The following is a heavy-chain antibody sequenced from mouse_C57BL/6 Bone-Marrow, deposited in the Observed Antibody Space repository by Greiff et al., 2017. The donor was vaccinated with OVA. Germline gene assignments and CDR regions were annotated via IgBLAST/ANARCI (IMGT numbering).Heavy chain of an antibody. V-gene: IGHV1-53*01. Sequence: QVQLQQPGTELVKPGASVKLSCKASGYTFTSYWMHWVKQRPGQGLEWIGNINPSNGGTNYNEKFKSKATLTVDKSSSTAYMQLSSLTSEDSAVYYCARSRIYYYGSSYNWYFDVWGTGTTVTVSS. CDR1: GYTFTSYW. J-gene: IGHJ1*03. CDR3: ARSRIYYYGSSYNWYFDV. CDR2: INPSNGGT. D-gene: IGHD1-1*01.